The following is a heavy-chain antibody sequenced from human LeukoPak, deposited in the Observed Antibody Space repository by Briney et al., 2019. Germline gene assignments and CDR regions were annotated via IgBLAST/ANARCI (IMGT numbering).Heavy chain of an antibody. J-gene: IGHJ4*02. V-gene: IGHV3-30-3*01. D-gene: IGHD2-2*02. Sequence: GTSLRLSCAASGFTFSSYVMYWVRQAPGKGLEWVADISYDGSNKYYADSVKGRFTISRDNFKNTLYLQINSLRVEDTAVYYCAREYTGFDYWGQGTLVTVSS. CDR2: ISYDGSNK. CDR1: GFTFSSYV. CDR3: AREYTGFDY.